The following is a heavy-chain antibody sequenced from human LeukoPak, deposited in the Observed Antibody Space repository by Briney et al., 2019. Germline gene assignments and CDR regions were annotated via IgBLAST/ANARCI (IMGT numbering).Heavy chain of an antibody. Sequence: SQTLSLTCTVAARSISSGSYYWSWIRQPAGKGLEWIGRIYTSGSTNYNPPLKSRVTISVDTSKNQFSLKLSSVTAADTAVYYCAREGAGGLDTDTFDYWGQGTLVTVSS. CDR1: ARSISSGSYY. D-gene: IGHD5-18*01. CDR2: IYTSGST. V-gene: IGHV4-61*02. CDR3: AREGAGGLDTDTFDY. J-gene: IGHJ4*02.